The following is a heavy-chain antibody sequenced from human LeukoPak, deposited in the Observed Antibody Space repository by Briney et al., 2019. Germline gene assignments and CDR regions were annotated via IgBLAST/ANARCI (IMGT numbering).Heavy chain of an antibody. J-gene: IGHJ4*02. CDR3: ARVYYYDSSGYYGAEGYFDY. CDR1: GFTFSSYE. Sequence: GGSLRLSCAASGFTFSSYEMNWVRQAPGKGLEWVSYISSSGSTIYYADSVKGRFTISRDNTKNSLYLQMNSLRAEDTAVYYCARVYYYDSSGYYGAEGYFDYWGQGTLVTVSS. V-gene: IGHV3-48*03. D-gene: IGHD3-22*01. CDR2: ISSSGSTI.